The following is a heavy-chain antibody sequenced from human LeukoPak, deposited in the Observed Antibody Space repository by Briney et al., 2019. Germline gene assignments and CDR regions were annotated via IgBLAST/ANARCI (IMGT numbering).Heavy chain of an antibody. J-gene: IGHJ4*02. CDR3: AKRGLAAALFR. CDR1: GFTFSSYA. Sequence: GGTLRLSCAASGFTFSSYAMSWVRQAPGKGLEWVSDISGSGGSTYYADSVKGRFTISRDNSKNTLYLQMNRLRAEDTAVYYCAKRGLAAALFRWGQGTLVTVSS. D-gene: IGHD6-13*01. V-gene: IGHV3-23*01. CDR2: ISGSGGST.